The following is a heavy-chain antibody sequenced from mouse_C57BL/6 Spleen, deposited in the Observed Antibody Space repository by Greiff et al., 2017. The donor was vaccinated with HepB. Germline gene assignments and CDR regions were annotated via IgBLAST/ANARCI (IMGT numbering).Heavy chain of an antibody. Sequence: DVHLVESGGGLVKPGGSLKLSCAASGFTFSSYAMSWVRQTPEKRLEWVATISDGGSYTYYPDNVKGRFTISRDNAKNNLYLQMSHLKSEDTAMYYCARGGEILGLRRYFDVWGTGTTVTVSS. CDR3: ARGGEILGLRRYFDV. J-gene: IGHJ1*03. CDR2: ISDGGSYT. D-gene: IGHD2-4*01. V-gene: IGHV5-4*01. CDR1: GFTFSSYA.